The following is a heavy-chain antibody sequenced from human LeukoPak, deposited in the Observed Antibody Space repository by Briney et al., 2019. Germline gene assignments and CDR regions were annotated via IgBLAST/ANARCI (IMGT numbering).Heavy chain of an antibody. V-gene: IGHV6-1*01. D-gene: IGHD6-13*01. Sequence: SQTLSLTCAISQYSVSSNSAAWHWIRQSPSRGLEWLGRTYYRSKWNYDYAVSVKSRITINPDTSKNQFSLQLDPVTPDDTAVYYCARGPQLVDYYYVDVWGKGTTVTVSS. J-gene: IGHJ6*03. CDR3: ARGPQLVDYYYVDV. CDR2: TYYRSKWNY. CDR1: QYSVSSNSAA.